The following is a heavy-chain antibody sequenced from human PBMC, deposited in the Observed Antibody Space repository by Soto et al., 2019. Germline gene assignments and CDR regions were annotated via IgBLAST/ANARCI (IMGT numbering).Heavy chain of an antibody. J-gene: IGHJ4*02. CDR2: IIPIFGTA. Sequence: SVKVSCKASGGTVSSYAISWVRQAPGQGLEWMGGIIPIFGTANYAQKFQGRVTITADESTSTAYMELSSLRSEDTAVYSCASGGVRNYYDSSGYYYYWGQGTLVTVSS. D-gene: IGHD3-22*01. CDR3: ASGGVRNYYDSSGYYYY. CDR1: GGTVSSYA. V-gene: IGHV1-69*13.